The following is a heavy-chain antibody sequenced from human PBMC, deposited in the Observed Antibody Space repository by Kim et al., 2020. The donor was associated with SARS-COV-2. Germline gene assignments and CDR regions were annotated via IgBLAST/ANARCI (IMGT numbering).Heavy chain of an antibody. Sequence: SETLSLTCTVSGGSISSSSYYWGWIRQPPGKGLEWIGSIYYSGSTYYNPSLKSRVTISVDTSKNQFSLKLSSVTAADTAVYYCARLDGGYCSGGSCYSSNGWFDPWGQGTLVTVSS. J-gene: IGHJ5*02. CDR1: GGSISSSSYY. CDR3: ARLDGGYCSGGSCYSSNGWFDP. CDR2: IYYSGST. D-gene: IGHD2-15*01. V-gene: IGHV4-39*01.